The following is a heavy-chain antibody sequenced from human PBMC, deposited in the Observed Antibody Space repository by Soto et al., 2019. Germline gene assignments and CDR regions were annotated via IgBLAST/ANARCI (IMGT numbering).Heavy chain of an antibody. J-gene: IGHJ6*02. CDR3: ARDSLAAADYYYYGMDV. CDR1: GGSISSGGFY. V-gene: IGHV4-31*03. CDR2: ISYSGST. D-gene: IGHD6-13*01. Sequence: SETLSLTCTVSGGSISSGGFYWSWIRQHPGKGLEWIGYISYSGSTYYNPSLKSRVTISVDTSKNQFSLKLSSVTAADTAVYYCARDSLAAADYYYYGMDVWGQGTTVTVSS.